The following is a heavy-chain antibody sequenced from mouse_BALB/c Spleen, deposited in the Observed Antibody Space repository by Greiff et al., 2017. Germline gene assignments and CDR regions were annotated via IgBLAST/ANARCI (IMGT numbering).Heavy chain of an antibody. CDR2: INPSTGYT. CDR1: GYTFTSYW. CDR3: ARTYYGNYAFDY. J-gene: IGHJ2*01. D-gene: IGHD2-10*01. V-gene: IGHV1-7*01. Sequence: QVQLKESGAELAKPGASVKMSCKASGYTFTSYWMHWVKQRPGQGLEWIGYINPSTGYTEYNQKFKDKATLTADKSSSTAYMQLSSLTSEDSAVYYCARTYYGNYAFDYWGQGTTLTVSS.